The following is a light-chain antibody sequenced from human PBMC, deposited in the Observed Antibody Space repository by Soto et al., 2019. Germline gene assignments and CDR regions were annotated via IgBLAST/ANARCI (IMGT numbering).Light chain of an antibody. Sequence: DIVMTQSPDSLAVSLGERXTIXCKSXXXXLXSSNNKNYLAWYQQKPGQPPKLLIYWASTRESGVPDRFSGSGSGTDFTLTISSLQAEDVAVYYCQQYYSTPYTFGQGTKLEIK. CDR1: XXXLXSSNNKNY. CDR2: WAS. V-gene: IGKV4-1*01. J-gene: IGKJ2*01. CDR3: QQYYSTPYT.